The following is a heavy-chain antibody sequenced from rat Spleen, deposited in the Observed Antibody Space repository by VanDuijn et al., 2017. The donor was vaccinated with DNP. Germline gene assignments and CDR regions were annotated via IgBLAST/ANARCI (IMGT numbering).Heavy chain of an antibody. Sequence: EVQLVESGGGLVQPGRSLKLSCAASGFTFSNYDMAWVRQAPTKGLEWVASISPSGGSTYYRDSVKGRFTISRDNAKSTLYLQMDSLRSEDTATYYCATHNYGGYNYYFDYWGQGVMVTVSS. D-gene: IGHD1-11*01. V-gene: IGHV5-19*01. CDR3: ATHNYGGYNYYFDY. CDR1: GFTFSNYD. CDR2: ISPSGGST. J-gene: IGHJ2*01.